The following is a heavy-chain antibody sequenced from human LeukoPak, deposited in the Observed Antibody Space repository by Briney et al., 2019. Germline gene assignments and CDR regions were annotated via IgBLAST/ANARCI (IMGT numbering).Heavy chain of an antibody. CDR2: IKQDGSEK. CDR1: GFTFSSYW. J-gene: IGHJ3*02. D-gene: IGHD2-2*01. CDR3: GREYGSSPSSNKTRRGCFYN. Sequence: PGGPLRLSCAASGFTFSSYWMSWVRQAPGKGLEWVANIKQDGSEKYYVDSVKGRFTISRDNAKNSLYLQMNSLRAEDTAVYYCGREYGSSPSSNKTRRGCFYNWGQGT. V-gene: IGHV3-7*01.